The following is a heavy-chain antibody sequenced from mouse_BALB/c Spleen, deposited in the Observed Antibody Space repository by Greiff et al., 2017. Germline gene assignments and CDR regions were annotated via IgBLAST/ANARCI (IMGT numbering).Heavy chain of an antibody. V-gene: IGHV1-5*01. CDR1: GYSFTSYW. Sequence: EVQLQQSGTVLARPGASVKMSCKASGYSFTSYWMHWVKQRPGQGLEWIGAIYPGNSDTSYNQKFKGKAKLTAVTSASTAYMELSSLTNEDSAVYYCTRGGDYDVPYYFDYWGQGTTLTVSS. D-gene: IGHD2-4*01. CDR3: TRGGDYDVPYYFDY. CDR2: IYPGNSDT. J-gene: IGHJ2*01.